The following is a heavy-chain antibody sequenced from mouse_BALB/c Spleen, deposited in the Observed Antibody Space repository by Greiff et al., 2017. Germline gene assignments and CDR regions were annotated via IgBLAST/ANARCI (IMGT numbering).Heavy chain of an antibody. D-gene: IGHD2-14*01. CDR2: INPSNGGT. CDR1: GYTFTSYY. CDR3: AAYRWFAY. Sequence: QVQLQQPGAELVKPGASVKLSCKASGYTFTSYYMYWVKQRPGQGLEWIGGINPSNGGTNFNEKFKSKATLTVDKSSSTAYMQLSSLTFEDSAVYYCAAYRWFAYWGQGTLVTVSA. V-gene: IGHV1S81*02. J-gene: IGHJ3*01.